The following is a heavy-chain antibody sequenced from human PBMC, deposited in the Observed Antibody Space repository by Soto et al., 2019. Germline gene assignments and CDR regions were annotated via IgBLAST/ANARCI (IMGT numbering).Heavy chain of an antibody. CDR2: IYYTGST. CDR3: AMARGGDYVDY. J-gene: IGHJ4*02. CDR1: GGSISRGGYY. D-gene: IGHD5-12*01. Sequence: QVQLQESGPGLVKPSQTLSLTCTVSGGSISRGGYYWTWIRHHPGKGLEWVGYIYYTGSTYYNPSLKSRVSISVDTSKNQFSLRLSSVTAADTAVYYCAMARGGDYVDYWGQGTLVTVSS. V-gene: IGHV4-31*03.